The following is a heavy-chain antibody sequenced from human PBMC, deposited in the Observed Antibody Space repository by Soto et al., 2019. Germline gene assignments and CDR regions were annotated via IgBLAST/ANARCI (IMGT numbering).Heavy chain of an antibody. V-gene: IGHV3-74*01. CDR2: INSDGSST. CDR3: VATTNGWFDP. Sequence: EVQLVESGGGLVQPGGSLRLSCAASGFTFSSYWMHWVRQAPGKGLVWVSRINSDGSSTSYADSVKGRFTISRDNAKNTLYLQMNSLRGEDTAVYYCVATTNGWFDPWGQGTLVTVSS. D-gene: IGHD4-17*01. J-gene: IGHJ5*02. CDR1: GFTFSSYW.